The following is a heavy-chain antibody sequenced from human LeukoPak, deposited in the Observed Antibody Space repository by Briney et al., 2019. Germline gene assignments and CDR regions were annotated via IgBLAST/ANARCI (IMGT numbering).Heavy chain of an antibody. J-gene: IGHJ4*02. Sequence: GSLRLSCEVSGVTFSNYAMSWFRQAAGKGLQWVSTISGSGGTIYYADSVKGRFTISRDDSRDTLYLQINNLRAEDTAVYYCAKDSTQMFRVVYDYWGQGALVTVSS. V-gene: IGHV3-23*01. CDR1: GVTFSNYA. CDR2: ISGSGGTI. CDR3: AKDSTQMFRVVYDY. D-gene: IGHD3-10*01.